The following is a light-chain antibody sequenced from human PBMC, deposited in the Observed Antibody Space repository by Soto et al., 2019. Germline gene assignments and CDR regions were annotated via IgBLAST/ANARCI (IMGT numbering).Light chain of an antibody. J-gene: IGLJ3*02. Sequence: QSALTQPASMSGSPGQSITISCTGTRTDAGGYNYVSWYQQHPAKVPKLLIYEVSNRPSGVSNRFSGSKSGSTASLTISGLKPEDAGDYYCSSYTRSNTWVFGGGTKVTVL. CDR2: EVS. CDR3: SSYTRSNTWV. CDR1: RTDAGGYNY. V-gene: IGLV2-14*01.